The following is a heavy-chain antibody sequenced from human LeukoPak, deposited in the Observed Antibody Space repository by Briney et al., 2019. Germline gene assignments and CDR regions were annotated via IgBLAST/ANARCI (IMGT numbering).Heavy chain of an antibody. V-gene: IGHV1-46*01. D-gene: IGHD2-8*01. CDR2: INPSGGST. Sequence: ASVKVSCKASGYNFISYYMHWVRQAPGQGLERMGIINPSGGSTSYAQKFQDRVTMARDTSTSTVYMELSSLKSEDTAVYYCAREDVVLVDAVRYYYYGMDVWGQGTTVTVSS. J-gene: IGHJ6*02. CDR3: AREDVVLVDAVRYYYYGMDV. CDR1: GYNFISYY.